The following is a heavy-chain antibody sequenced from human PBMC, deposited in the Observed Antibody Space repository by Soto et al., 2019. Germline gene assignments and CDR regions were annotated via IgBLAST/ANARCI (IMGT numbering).Heavy chain of an antibody. V-gene: IGHV3-33*01. CDR3: ARGGHSSSWYRLEAYFFDY. D-gene: IGHD6-13*01. CDR1: GFTFKSYG. J-gene: IGHJ4*02. CDR2: VWYDGTNK. Sequence: QVQLVESGGGVVQPGRSLRLSCAASGFTFKSYGMHWVRQAPGKGLEWVAVVWYDGTNKKYADSVKGRFNIYRDNSKNTLYPQMDRLRAEDTGIYYWARGGHSSSWYRLEAYFFDYWGQGSLVTVSS.